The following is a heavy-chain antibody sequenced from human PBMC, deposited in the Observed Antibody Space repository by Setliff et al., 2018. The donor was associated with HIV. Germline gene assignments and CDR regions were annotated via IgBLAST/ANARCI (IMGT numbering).Heavy chain of an antibody. V-gene: IGHV4-61*02. CDR2: IHTSGST. J-gene: IGHJ6*03. Sequence: SETLSLTCAVSGGFISSGSFYWSWIRQPAGKGLEWIGRIHTSGSTNYNPSLKSRVTISVDTSKNQFYLKLSSVTAADTAVYYCARGGGFLEWLSPMDVWGRGTTVTVSS. CDR1: GGFISSGSFY. CDR3: ARGGGFLEWLSPMDV. D-gene: IGHD3-3*01.